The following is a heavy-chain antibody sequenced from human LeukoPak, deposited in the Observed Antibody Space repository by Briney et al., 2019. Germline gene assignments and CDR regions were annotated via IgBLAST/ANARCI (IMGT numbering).Heavy chain of an antibody. V-gene: IGHV4-34*01. CDR3: ARGRVRGYCSSTSCYRRGDLGYYYYMDV. CDR1: GFTFSSYW. Sequence: GSLRLSCAASGFTFSSYWMSWVRQPPGKGLEWIGEINHSGSTNYNPSLKSRVTISVDTSKNQFSLKLSSVTAADTAVYYCARGRVRGYCSSTSCYRRGDLGYYYYMDVWGKGTTVTVSS. J-gene: IGHJ6*03. CDR2: INHSGST. D-gene: IGHD2-2*02.